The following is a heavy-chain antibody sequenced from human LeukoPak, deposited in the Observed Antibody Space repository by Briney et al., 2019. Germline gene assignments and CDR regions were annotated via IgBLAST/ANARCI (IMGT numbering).Heavy chain of an antibody. CDR2: IYSGGST. D-gene: IGHD3-22*01. CDR1: GFTVSSNY. CDR3: ARDRRVTMIDRVDNWFDP. J-gene: IGHJ5*02. V-gene: IGHV3-53*01. Sequence: PAESLRLSCAAYGFTVSSNYMSWIRQAPGKGLESVSAIYSGGSTYFADSVKGRFTISRDNSKNTLYLQMNSLRAEETVVYYCARDRRVTMIDRVDNWFDPWGQGTVVTVSS.